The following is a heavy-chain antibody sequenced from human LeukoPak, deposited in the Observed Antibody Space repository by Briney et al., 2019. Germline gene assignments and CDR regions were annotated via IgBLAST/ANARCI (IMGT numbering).Heavy chain of an antibody. D-gene: IGHD2-2*01. CDR1: GYTFTSYY. J-gene: IGHJ6*03. CDR3: ARTTEGYCSSASCFGFSYSYYMDV. Sequence: ASVKVSCKASGYTFTSYYIHWVRQAPGQGLEWMGWINPHNGDTNYEQMFQGRVTMTRDTSISTAYMELSSLRSDDTAVYYCARTTEGYCSSASCFGFSYSYYMDVWGKGTTVTISS. V-gene: IGHV1-2*02. CDR2: INPHNGDT.